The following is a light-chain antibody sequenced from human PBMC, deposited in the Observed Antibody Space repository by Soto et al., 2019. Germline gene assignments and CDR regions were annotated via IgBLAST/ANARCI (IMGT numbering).Light chain of an antibody. Sequence: EIVLTQSPGTLSLSPGARATLSCRASQSVSSDLAWYHQKPGQAPRFLIYGPSSRATGIPDRFSGSGSGTDFTLTISRLEPEDFAVYYCQQYGSLPWTFAQGTKVDIK. CDR3: QQYGSLPWT. CDR1: QSVSSD. V-gene: IGKV3-20*01. CDR2: GPS. J-gene: IGKJ1*01.